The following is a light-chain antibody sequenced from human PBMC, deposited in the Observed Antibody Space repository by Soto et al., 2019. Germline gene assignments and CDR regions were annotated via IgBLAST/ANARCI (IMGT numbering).Light chain of an antibody. J-gene: IGKJ1*01. CDR2: GAS. CDR1: QSVSSSY. V-gene: IGKV3-20*01. Sequence: EIVLTQSPGTLSLSPGERATLSCRSSQSVSSSYLAWYQQKPGQAPRLLIYGASSRATGIPDRFSGSGSGKDFTLTIGRLEPEDVPVYSWQQYGSLSKEFGQGTKVDIK. CDR3: QQYGSLSKE.